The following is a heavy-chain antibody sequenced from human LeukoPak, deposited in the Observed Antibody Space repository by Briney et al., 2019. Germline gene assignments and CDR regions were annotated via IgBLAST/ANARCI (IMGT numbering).Heavy chain of an antibody. V-gene: IGHV4-4*02. CDR1: GGSISSSNW. D-gene: IGHD3-16*01. Sequence: SGTLSLTCAVSGGSISSSNWWSWVRQPPEKGLEWIGEIYHSGGTNYNPSLKSRVTISVDKSKNQFSLRLSSVTAADTAVYYCARLSSGGTPNWFDPWGPGTLVTVSS. J-gene: IGHJ5*02. CDR3: ARLSSGGTPNWFDP. CDR2: IYHSGGT.